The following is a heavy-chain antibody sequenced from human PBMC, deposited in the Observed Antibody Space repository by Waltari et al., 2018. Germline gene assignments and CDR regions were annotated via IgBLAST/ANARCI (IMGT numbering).Heavy chain of an antibody. CDR2: IIPILGIA. D-gene: IGHD3-16*02. Sequence: QVQLVQSGAEVKKPGSSVKVSCKASGGTFSSYAIRWGRQAPGQGLEWMGGIIPILGIANYAQKFQGRVTITADESTSTAYMELSSLRSEDMAVYYCARVNHYDYIWGSYRFDYWGQGTLVTVSS. J-gene: IGHJ4*02. CDR1: GGTFSSYA. CDR3: ARVNHYDYIWGSYRFDY. V-gene: IGHV1-69*04.